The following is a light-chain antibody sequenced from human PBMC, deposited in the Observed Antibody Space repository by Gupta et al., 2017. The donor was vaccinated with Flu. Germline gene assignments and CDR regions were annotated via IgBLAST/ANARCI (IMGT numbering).Light chain of an antibody. J-gene: IGLJ3*02. V-gene: IGLV2-14*01. Sequence: SALTQPAPVSGSPGPSITISSTGTSSDVVDYKYVSWYHQHPGEAPKLMIFKVSKRPAGVASRFSGTKCGNTASVTIAGLQAEDEADYYWSSDTSSSNIWVFGGGTKLTVL. CDR1: SSDVVDYKY. CDR2: KVS. CDR3: SSDTSSSNIWV.